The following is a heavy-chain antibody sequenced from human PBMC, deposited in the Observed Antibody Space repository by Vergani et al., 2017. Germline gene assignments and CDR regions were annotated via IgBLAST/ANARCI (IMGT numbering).Heavy chain of an antibody. J-gene: IGHJ4*02. CDR1: GYTFSNYY. Sequence: QVQVVQSGAEVKKSGASVKVSCKTSGYTFSNYYMHWVRQAPGQGLEWMGIINPSGGHTNYAQKFQGRVTMTRDTSTSTVYMGLSSLRSEDKAIYYCARGDTGMWAAYRYWGQGTLVTVSA. D-gene: IGHD5-18*01. V-gene: IGHV1-46*03. CDR2: INPSGGHT. CDR3: ARGDTGMWAAYRY.